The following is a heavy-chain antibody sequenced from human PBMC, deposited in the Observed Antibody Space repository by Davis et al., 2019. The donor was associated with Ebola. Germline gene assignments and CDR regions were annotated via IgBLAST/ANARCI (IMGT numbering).Heavy chain of an antibody. D-gene: IGHD2-15*01. J-gene: IGHJ5*02. CDR2: IYPGDSET. CDR1: GYTFTSYW. CDR3: ARVVAAGGIDP. V-gene: IGHV5-51*01. Sequence: GESLKISCKGSGYTFTSYWIAWVRQAPGKGLEWMGSIYPGDSETTYSPSLQGQATISVDKSISTAYLRWSSLKASDTAMYYCARVVAAGGIDPWGQGTLVTVSS.